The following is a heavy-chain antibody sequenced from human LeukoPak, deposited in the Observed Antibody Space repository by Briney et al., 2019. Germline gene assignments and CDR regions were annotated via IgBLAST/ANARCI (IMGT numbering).Heavy chain of an antibody. CDR2: IKQDGSEK. V-gene: IGHV3-7*03. D-gene: IGHD2-2*01. J-gene: IGHJ4*02. CDR1: GFTFSSYW. CDR3: AKQLLKYYFDY. Sequence: GGSLRLSCAASGFTFSSYWMSWVRQAPGKGLEWVANIKQDGSEKYYVDSVKGRFTISRDNAKNSLYLQMNSLRAEDTAVYYCAKQLLKYYFDYWGQGTLVTVSS.